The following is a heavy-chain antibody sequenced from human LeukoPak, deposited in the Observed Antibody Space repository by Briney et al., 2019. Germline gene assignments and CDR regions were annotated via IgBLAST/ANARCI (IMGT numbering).Heavy chain of an antibody. Sequence: PGGSLRLSCTTSGFIFGDYVMSWFRQAPGKGLEWVSAISGSGGSTYYADSVKGRFTISRDNSKNTLYLQMNSLRAEDTAVYYCVRDRETQLPGDWGQGTLVTVSS. CDR3: VRDRETQLPGD. D-gene: IGHD7-27*01. J-gene: IGHJ4*02. V-gene: IGHV3-23*01. CDR1: GFIFGDYV. CDR2: ISGSGGST.